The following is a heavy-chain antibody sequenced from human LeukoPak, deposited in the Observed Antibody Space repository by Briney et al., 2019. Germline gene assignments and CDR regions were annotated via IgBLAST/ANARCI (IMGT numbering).Heavy chain of an antibody. J-gene: IGHJ3*01. D-gene: IGHD3-9*01. V-gene: IGHV4-34*01. CDR1: GGSFSGYY. CDR3: ARDYGLNCYPTTCAGAFDF. Sequence: SETLSLTCAVYGGSFSGYYWSWIRQPPGKGLEWIGEINHSGSTNYNPSLKSRVTISVDTSNNQCSLKLSSVTAADTSVYYCARDYGLNCYPTTCAGAFDFWGQGTMVTVSS. CDR2: INHSGST.